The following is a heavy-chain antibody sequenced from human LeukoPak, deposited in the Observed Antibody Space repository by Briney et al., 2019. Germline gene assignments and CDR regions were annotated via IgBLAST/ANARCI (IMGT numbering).Heavy chain of an antibody. Sequence: GSLRLSCAVSGFTFSSYWMSWVRQAPGKGLEWIGYIYYSGSTYYNPSLKSRVTISVDTSKNQFSLKLSSVTAADTAVYYCARGKSSGSPTLDYWGQGTLVTVSS. CDR3: ARGKSSGSPTLDY. CDR2: IYYSGST. J-gene: IGHJ4*02. D-gene: IGHD3-10*01. V-gene: IGHV4-59*06. CDR1: GFTFSSYW.